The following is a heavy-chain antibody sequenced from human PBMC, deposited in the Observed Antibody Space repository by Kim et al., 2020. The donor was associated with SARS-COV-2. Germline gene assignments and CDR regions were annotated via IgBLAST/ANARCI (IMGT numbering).Heavy chain of an antibody. CDR2: TA. V-gene: IGHV1-69*01. Sequence: TANYAKKFQGRVTITADESTSTAYMGLSSLRSEDTAVYYCARDAADAFDIWGQGTMVTVSS. CDR3: ARDAADAFDI. J-gene: IGHJ3*02.